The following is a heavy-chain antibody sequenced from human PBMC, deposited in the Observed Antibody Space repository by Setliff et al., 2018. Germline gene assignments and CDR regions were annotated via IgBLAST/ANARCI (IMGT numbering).Heavy chain of an antibody. D-gene: IGHD6-19*01. V-gene: IGHV3-23*01. Sequence: LRLSCAASGFTFTSYAMNWVRQAPGKGLEWVSAISGSGGSTDYADSVKGRFTISRDNSKNTLYLQMNSLRAEDTAVYYCEGRAVADRGFDIWGQGTTVTVSS. J-gene: IGHJ3*02. CDR1: GFTFTSYA. CDR2: ISGSGGST. CDR3: EGRAVADRGFDI.